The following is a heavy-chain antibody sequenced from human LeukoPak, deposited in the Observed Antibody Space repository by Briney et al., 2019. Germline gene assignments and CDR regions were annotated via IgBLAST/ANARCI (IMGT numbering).Heavy chain of an antibody. D-gene: IGHD3-16*01. V-gene: IGHV3-30-3*01. J-gene: IGHJ4*02. CDR3: AREYDASDY. Sequence: GGSLRLSCAASGFTFSSYAMHWVRQAPGKGLEWVAVISYDGSNKYYADSVKGRFTISRDNSKNTLYLQMSSLRAEDTAVYYCAREYDASDYWGQGTLVTVSS. CDR1: GFTFSSYA. CDR2: ISYDGSNK.